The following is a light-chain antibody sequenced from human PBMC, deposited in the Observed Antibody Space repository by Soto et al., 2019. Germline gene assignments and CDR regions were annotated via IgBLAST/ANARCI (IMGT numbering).Light chain of an antibody. CDR2: GNS. CDR1: SSNIGAGYD. CDR3: QSYDSSLSGNVV. Sequence: QSVLTQPPSVSGAPGQRVTISCTGSSSNIGAGYDVHWYQRLPGTAPKPLIYGNSNRPSGVPDRFSGSKSGTSASLAITGLQAEDEADYYCQSYDSSLSGNVVFGGGTKLTVL. J-gene: IGLJ2*01. V-gene: IGLV1-40*01.